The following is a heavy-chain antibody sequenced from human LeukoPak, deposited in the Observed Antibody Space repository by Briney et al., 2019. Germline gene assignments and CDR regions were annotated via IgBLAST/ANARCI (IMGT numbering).Heavy chain of an antibody. V-gene: IGHV3-9*01. CDR2: ISWNSGSI. J-gene: IGHJ4*02. D-gene: IGHD5-18*01. Sequence: GGSLRLSCAASGFTFSSYAMHWVRQAPGKGLEWVSGISWNSGSIGYADSVKGRFTISRDNAKNSLYLQMNSLRAEDTALYYCAKGGGYSYSSDFDYWGQGTLVTVSS. CDR3: AKGGGYSYSSDFDY. CDR1: GFTFSSYA.